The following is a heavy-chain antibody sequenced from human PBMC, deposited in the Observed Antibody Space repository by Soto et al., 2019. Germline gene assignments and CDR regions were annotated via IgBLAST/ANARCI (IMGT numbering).Heavy chain of an antibody. CDR1: GGTFSSHS. Sequence: VQLMQSGAEVKQPGSSVKVSCEASGGTFSSHSINWVRQAPGQGLQRMGGIVTLFGTANYAQNFQGRVTITADQSTSTVYMELSSLRSDDTAVYYCAREVGYGDFSAALLDWGQGTLVTVSS. D-gene: IGHD4-17*01. CDR3: AREVGYGDFSAALLD. CDR2: IVTLFGTA. V-gene: IGHV1-69*01. J-gene: IGHJ4*02.